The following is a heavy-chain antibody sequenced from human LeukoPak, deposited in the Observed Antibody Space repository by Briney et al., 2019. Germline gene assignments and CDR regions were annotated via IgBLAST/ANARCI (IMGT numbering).Heavy chain of an antibody. CDR1: GFTFSSYA. Sequence: GGSLRLSCAASGFTFSSYAMSWVRQAPGKGLEWVSAISGSGGSTYYADSVKGRFTISRDNAKNSLYLQMNSLRAEDTAVYYCARDYGGNSIALGAAGWFDPWGQGTLVTVSS. CDR2: ISGSGGST. J-gene: IGHJ5*02. V-gene: IGHV3-23*01. D-gene: IGHD4-23*01. CDR3: ARDYGGNSIALGAAGWFDP.